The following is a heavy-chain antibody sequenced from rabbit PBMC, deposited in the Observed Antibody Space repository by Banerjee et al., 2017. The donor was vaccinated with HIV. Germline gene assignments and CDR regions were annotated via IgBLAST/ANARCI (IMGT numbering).Heavy chain of an antibody. J-gene: IGHJ4*01. CDR2: IYPDYGST. Sequence: QEQLVESGGGLVTLGGSLKLSCKASGIDFSSYGISWVRQAPGKGLEWIAYIYPDYGSTYYASWVNGRFTISLDNAQNTVFLQMTILTAADTATYFCARGYAYDGYPYAFDLWGQGTLVTVS. CDR3: ARGYAYDGYPYAFDL. V-gene: IGHV1S47*01. D-gene: IGHD6-1*01. CDR1: GIDFSSYG.